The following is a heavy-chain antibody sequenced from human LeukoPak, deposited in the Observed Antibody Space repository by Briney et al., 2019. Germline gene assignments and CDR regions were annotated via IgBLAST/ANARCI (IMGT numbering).Heavy chain of an antibody. CDR3: ARDIYGLLWFGELNAFDI. D-gene: IGHD3-10*01. CDR1: GYTSTSYG. Sequence: ASVKVSCKASGYTSTSYGISWVRQAPGQGLEWMGWISAYNGNTNYAQKLQGRVTMTTDTSTSTAYMELRSLRSDDTAVYYCARDIYGLLWFGELNAFDIWGQGTMVTASS. V-gene: IGHV1-18*01. CDR2: ISAYNGNT. J-gene: IGHJ3*02.